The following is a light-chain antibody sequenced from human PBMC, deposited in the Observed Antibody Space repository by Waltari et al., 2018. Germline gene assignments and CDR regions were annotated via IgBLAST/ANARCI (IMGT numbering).Light chain of an antibody. Sequence: QSVLTPPPSVSGAPGQRVTISCTGSSPNIGAGYDVHWYQQLPGTAPKLLIYGNSNRPSGVPDRFSGSKSGTSASLAITGLQAEDEADYYCQSYDSSLSVVVFGGGTKLTVL. V-gene: IGLV1-40*01. J-gene: IGLJ2*01. CDR1: SPNIGAGYD. CDR3: QSYDSSLSVVV. CDR2: GNS.